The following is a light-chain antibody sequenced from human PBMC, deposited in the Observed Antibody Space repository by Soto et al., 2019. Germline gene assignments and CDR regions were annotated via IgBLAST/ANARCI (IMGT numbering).Light chain of an antibody. Sequence: EIVLTQSPATLSLSPGERATLSCGASQSVSNSYLAWYQQKPGLAPRLLIYDASSTATGIPDRFSGSGSGTEFTLTISRLEPEDFAVYYCQQYGSSPYTFGQGTKLGIK. J-gene: IGKJ2*01. CDR3: QQYGSSPYT. CDR1: QSVSNSY. CDR2: DAS. V-gene: IGKV3D-20*01.